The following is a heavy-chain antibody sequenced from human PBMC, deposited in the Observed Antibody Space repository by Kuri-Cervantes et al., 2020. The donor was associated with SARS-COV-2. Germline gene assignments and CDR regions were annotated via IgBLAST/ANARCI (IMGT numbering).Heavy chain of an antibody. Sequence: GGSLRLSCAASGFTFSSYGMHWVRQAPGKGLEWVAFIRYDGSNKYYADSVKGRFTISRDNSYNTLFLHMTSLRPEDTAVYYCARGIQMLRRAEYFQHWGQGTLVTVSS. J-gene: IGHJ1*01. CDR1: GFTFSSYG. CDR2: IRYDGSNK. V-gene: IGHV3-30*02. CDR3: ARGIQMLRRAEYFQH. D-gene: IGHD5-18*01.